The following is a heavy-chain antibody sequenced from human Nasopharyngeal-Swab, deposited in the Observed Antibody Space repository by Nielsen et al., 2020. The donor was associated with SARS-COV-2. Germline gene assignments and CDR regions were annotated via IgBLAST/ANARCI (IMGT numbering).Heavy chain of an antibody. CDR1: GYTFTSYG. Sequence: ASVKVSCKASGYTFTSYGISWVRQAPGQGLEWMGWISAYNGNTNYAQKLQGRVTMTTDTSTSTAYMELRSLRSDDTAVYYCARGGEYCSGCSCYLNYYYGMDVWGQGTTVTVSS. D-gene: IGHD2-15*01. J-gene: IGHJ6*02. CDR2: ISAYNGNT. CDR3: ARGGEYCSGCSCYLNYYYGMDV. V-gene: IGHV1-18*01.